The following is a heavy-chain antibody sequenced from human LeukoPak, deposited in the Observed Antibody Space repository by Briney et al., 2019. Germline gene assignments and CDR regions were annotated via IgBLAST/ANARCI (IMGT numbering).Heavy chain of an antibody. CDR1: GVSISSYY. CDR2: IYYSGSN. V-gene: IGHV4-59*01. D-gene: IGHD6-13*01. J-gene: IGHJ4*02. Sequence: PSETLSLTCTVSGVSISSYYLIWPRQPPGKGLEWFAYIYYSGSNNYNPSLKSRVTISVDTSRNQFSLQLSSVTAADTAVYYCARTSHTHGSSWLFDYWGQGTLVTVSS. CDR3: ARTSHTHGSSWLFDY.